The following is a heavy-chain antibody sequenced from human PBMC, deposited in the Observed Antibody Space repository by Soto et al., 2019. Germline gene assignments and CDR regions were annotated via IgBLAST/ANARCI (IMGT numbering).Heavy chain of an antibody. CDR3: AKADSNYAGRFSYYYRDV. V-gene: IGHV1-18*01. CDR2: ISAYNGKT. Sequence: QVQLVQSGTEVKKPGASVKVSCKASGYTFTSYGIGWVRQAPGQGLEWMGWISAYNGKTHYPQKFQGKVTMTTDTSTSTAYMELRSLRYDDTAVYFCAKADSNYAGRFSYYYRDVWGKGTMVTVSS. D-gene: IGHD4-4*01. J-gene: IGHJ6*03. CDR1: GYTFTSYG.